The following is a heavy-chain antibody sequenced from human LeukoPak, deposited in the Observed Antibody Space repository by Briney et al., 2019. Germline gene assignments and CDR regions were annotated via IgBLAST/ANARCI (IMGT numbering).Heavy chain of an antibody. CDR3: ARRASTVTTEYFQH. CDR1: GGTFSSYA. CDR2: IIPIFGTA. V-gene: IGHV1-69*05. J-gene: IGHJ1*01. D-gene: IGHD4-17*01. Sequence: AVKVSCKASGGTFSSYAISWVRQAPGQGLEWMGGIIPIFGTANYAQKFRGRVTITTDESTSTVYMELSSLRSEDTDVYSGARRASTVTTEYFQHWGQGTLVTVSS.